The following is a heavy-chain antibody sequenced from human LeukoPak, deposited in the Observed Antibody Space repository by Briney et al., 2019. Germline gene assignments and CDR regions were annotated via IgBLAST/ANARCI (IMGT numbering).Heavy chain of an antibody. J-gene: IGHJ3*02. Sequence: SETLSLTCTVSGGSVRSGGFYWSWIRQLPGKGLEWIGYSYYSGSTYYNPSLKSRVTISVDTSKNQFSLKLTSVTAADTAVYYCARDRCNSTTCASRGAFDIWGQGTMVTVS. V-gene: IGHV4-31*03. CDR2: SYYSGST. D-gene: IGHD2-2*01. CDR1: GGSVRSGGFY. CDR3: ARDRCNSTTCASRGAFDI.